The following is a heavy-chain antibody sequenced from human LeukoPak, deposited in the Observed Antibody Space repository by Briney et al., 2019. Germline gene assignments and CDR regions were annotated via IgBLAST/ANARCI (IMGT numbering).Heavy chain of an antibody. D-gene: IGHD2-15*01. J-gene: IGHJ4*02. CDR3: ARGNYSGQSY. CDR2: INSDGSTT. V-gene: IGHV3-74*01. CDR1: GFTFSSYW. Sequence: PGGSLRLSCGASGFTFSSYWMHWVRQAPGKGVVWISRINSDGSTTSYADSVKGRFTISRDNAKNTLYLQMNSLRAEDTAVYYCARGNYSGQSYWVQGTLVTVSS.